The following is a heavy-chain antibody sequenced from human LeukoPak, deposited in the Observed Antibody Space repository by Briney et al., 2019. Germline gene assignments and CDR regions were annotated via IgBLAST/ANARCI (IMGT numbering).Heavy chain of an antibody. Sequence: GGSLRLSCAASGFTFSSYAMSWVRQAPGKGLEWVSLISGSGGSTYYADSVKGRFTISRDNSKITLYPLMNSLRAEDTAVYYCAKDKDVVKRGAFDIWGQGTMVTVSS. D-gene: IGHD2-2*01. CDR2: ISGSGGST. J-gene: IGHJ3*02. V-gene: IGHV3-23*01. CDR3: AKDKDVVKRGAFDI. CDR1: GFTFSSYA.